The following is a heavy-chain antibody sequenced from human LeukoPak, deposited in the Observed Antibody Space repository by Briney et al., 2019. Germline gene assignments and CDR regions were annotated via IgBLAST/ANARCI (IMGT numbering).Heavy chain of an antibody. CDR2: IYHSGST. V-gene: IGHV4-39*07. J-gene: IGHJ4*02. CDR1: GGSISGSSYY. Sequence: SETLSLTCTVSGGSISGSSYYWGWIRQPPGKGLEWIGHIYHSGSTYYNPSLKSRVTISVDRSKNQFSLKLSSVTAADTAVYYCAGGSYAADYWGQGTLVTVSS. CDR3: AGGSYAADY.